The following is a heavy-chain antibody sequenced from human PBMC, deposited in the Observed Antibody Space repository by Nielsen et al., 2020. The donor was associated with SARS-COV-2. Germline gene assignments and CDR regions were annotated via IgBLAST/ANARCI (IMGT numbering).Heavy chain of an antibody. V-gene: IGHV1-3*01. CDR2: INAGNGNT. CDR3: AREGSGGHYYYGMDV. CDR1: GYTFTSYA. J-gene: IGHJ6*02. Sequence: ASVKVSCKASGYTFTSYAMHWVRQAPGQRLEWMGWINAGNGNTKYSQKFQGRVTITRDTSASTAYMELSSLRSEDTAVYYCAREGSGGHYYYGMDVWGQGTTITVSS. D-gene: IGHD6-25*01.